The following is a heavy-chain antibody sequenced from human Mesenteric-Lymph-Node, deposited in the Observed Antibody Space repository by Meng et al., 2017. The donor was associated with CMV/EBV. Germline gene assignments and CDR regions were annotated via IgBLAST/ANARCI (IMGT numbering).Heavy chain of an antibody. D-gene: IGHD3-10*01. J-gene: IGHJ4*02. Sequence: TFSNAWMSWVRQAPGRGLEWVGRIKSKTDGGTTDYAAPVKGRFTISRDDSKNTLYLQMNSLKTEDTAVYYCTTDLERVWFGELSIDYWGQGTLVTVSS. V-gene: IGHV3-15*01. CDR3: TTDLERVWFGELSIDY. CDR1: TFSNAW. CDR2: IKSKTDGGTT.